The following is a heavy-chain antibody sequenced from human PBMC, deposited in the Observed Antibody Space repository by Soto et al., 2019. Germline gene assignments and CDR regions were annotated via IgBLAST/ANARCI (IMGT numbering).Heavy chain of an antibody. Sequence: QVQLVQSGAEVKKPGASVKVSCKASGYTFTGYYMHWVRQAPGQGLEWMGWINPNSGGTNYAQKFQGRVTMTRDTSISTAYMELSRRRSDDTAVYYCARDRSGSYWSPQGDAFDIWGQGTMVTVSS. CDR3: ARDRSGSYWSPQGDAFDI. D-gene: IGHD1-26*01. V-gene: IGHV1-2*02. J-gene: IGHJ3*02. CDR2: INPNSGGT. CDR1: GYTFTGYY.